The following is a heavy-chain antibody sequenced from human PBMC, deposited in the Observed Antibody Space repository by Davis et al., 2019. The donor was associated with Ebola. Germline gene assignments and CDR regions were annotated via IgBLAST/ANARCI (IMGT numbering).Heavy chain of an antibody. CDR3: ARVSGDYTTFDY. Sequence: MPSETLSLTCTVSGGSISSYYWTWIRQPPGKGLEWIGEINHSGSTNYNPSLKSRVTISVDTSKNQFSLKLSSVTAADTAVYYCARVSGDYTTFDYWGQGTLVTVSS. V-gene: IGHV4-34*01. J-gene: IGHJ4*02. CDR1: GGSISSYY. D-gene: IGHD4-17*01. CDR2: INHSGST.